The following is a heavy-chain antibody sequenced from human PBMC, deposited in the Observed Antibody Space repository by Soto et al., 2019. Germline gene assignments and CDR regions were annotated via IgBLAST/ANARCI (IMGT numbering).Heavy chain of an antibody. J-gene: IGHJ4*02. CDR1: GGSISSYY. Sequence: QVQLQESGPGLVKPSETLSLTCSVSGGSISSYYWSWIRQPPGKGLEWIGYIYHRGTTNYSPSLKSRVTISADMSKNQFSLKLSSVTAADTALYYCARTIRRGGGFDYWGQGTLVTVSS. V-gene: IGHV4-59*01. CDR2: IYHRGTT. D-gene: IGHD3-10*01. CDR3: ARTIRRGGGFDY.